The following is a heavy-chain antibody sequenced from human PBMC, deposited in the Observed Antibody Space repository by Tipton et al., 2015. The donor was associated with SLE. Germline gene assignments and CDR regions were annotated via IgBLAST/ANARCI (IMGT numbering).Heavy chain of an antibody. CDR1: GGSVRSGSYY. D-gene: IGHD6-19*01. J-gene: IGHJ4*02. CDR2: IYYSGST. CDR3: ASCLDMQWLVPFDY. V-gene: IGHV4-39*07. Sequence: TLSLTCTVSGGSVRSGSYYWSWIRQPPGKGLEWIGSIYYSGSTYYNPSLKSRVTISVDTSKNQFSLKLSSVTAADTAVYYCASCLDMQWLVPFDYWGQGTLVTVSS.